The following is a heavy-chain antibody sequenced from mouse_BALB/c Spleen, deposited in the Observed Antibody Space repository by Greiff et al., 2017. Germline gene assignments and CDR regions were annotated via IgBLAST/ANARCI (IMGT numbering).Heavy chain of an antibody. Sequence: DVQLQESGAELVKPGASVKLSCTASGFNIKDTYMHWVKQRPEQGLEWIGRIDPANGNTKYDPKFQGKATITADTSSNTAYLQLSSLTSEDTAVYYCARSLLRLRAMDYWGQGTSVTVSS. D-gene: IGHD1-2*01. CDR1: GFNIKDTY. V-gene: IGHV14-3*02. J-gene: IGHJ4*01. CDR3: ARSLLRLRAMDY. CDR2: IDPANGNT.